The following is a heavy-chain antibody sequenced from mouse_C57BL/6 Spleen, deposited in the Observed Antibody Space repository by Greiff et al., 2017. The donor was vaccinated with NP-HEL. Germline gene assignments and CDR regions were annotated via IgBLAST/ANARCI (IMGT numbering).Heavy chain of an antibody. CDR2: INYDGSST. CDR1: GFTFSDYY. CDR3: ARENWFYWYFDV. D-gene: IGHD4-1*01. V-gene: IGHV5-16*01. Sequence: EVMLVESEGGLVQPGSSMKLSCTASGFTFSDYYMAWVRQVPEKGLEWVANINYDGSSTYYLDSLKSRFIISRDNANNILYLQMSSLKSEDTATYYCARENWFYWYFDVWGTGTTVTVSS. J-gene: IGHJ1*03.